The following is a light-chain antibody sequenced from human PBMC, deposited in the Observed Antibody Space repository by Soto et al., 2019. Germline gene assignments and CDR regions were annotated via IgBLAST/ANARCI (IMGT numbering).Light chain of an antibody. CDR2: GAS. CDR1: QSFTSDY. J-gene: IGKJ4*01. Sequence: EIVLTQSPDTLSLSPGERATLSCRASQSFTSDYLAWYQQKPGQAPKLLIYGASRRATGIPDRFSGSGSGTDFTLTISRLDPEDFAVYYCQQYSTSPLPFGGGTKVEIK. CDR3: QQYSTSPLP. V-gene: IGKV3-20*01.